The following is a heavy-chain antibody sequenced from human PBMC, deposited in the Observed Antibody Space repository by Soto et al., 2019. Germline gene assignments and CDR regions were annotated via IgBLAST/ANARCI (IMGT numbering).Heavy chain of an antibody. Sequence: ESGGGLVQPGGSLRLSCAASGFTFSSYAMHWVRQAPGKGLEYVSAISSNWGSTYSANSVKGRFTISRDNPKNTLYLQMGSLRAEDMAVYYCAREGYCSSTSCYSFDYWGQGTLVTVSS. J-gene: IGHJ4*02. V-gene: IGHV3-64*01. CDR3: AREGYCSSTSCYSFDY. D-gene: IGHD2-2*01. CDR1: GFTFSSYA. CDR2: ISSNWGST.